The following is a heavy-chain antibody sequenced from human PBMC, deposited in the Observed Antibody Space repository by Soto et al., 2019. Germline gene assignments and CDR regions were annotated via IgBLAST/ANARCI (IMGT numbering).Heavy chain of an antibody. CDR3: VRSYHYYDFWGGGSRGGYFYGMDV. D-gene: IGHD3-3*01. J-gene: IGHJ6*02. V-gene: IGHV3-33*01. CDR2: IWYGGGNE. CDR1: GFTFSSYG. Sequence: PGGSLRLSCAASGFTFSSYGMHWVRQAPGKGLEWVAIIWYGGGNEYYADSVKGRFTISRDNAKDSLYLQMNSLRAEDTAVYYCVRSYHYYDFWGGGSRGGYFYGMDVWGQGTTVTVSS.